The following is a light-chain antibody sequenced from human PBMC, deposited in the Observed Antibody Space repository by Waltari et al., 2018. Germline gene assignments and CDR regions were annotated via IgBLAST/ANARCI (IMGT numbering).Light chain of an antibody. V-gene: IGLV8-61*01. CDR1: SGSVSTSYY. CDR2: STN. Sequence: QTVVTQEPSFSVSPGGTVTLTCGLSSGSVSTSYYPRWYQQTPGQAPRTLIYSTNTRSSGVPDRFSGSILGNKAALTITGAQADDESDYYCVRYMGSGIWVFGGGTKLTVL. CDR3: VRYMGSGIWV. J-gene: IGLJ3*02.